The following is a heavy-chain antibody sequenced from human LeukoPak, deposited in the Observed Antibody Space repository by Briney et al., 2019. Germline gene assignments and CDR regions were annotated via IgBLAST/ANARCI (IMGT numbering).Heavy chain of an antibody. CDR1: GYIFTFYG. CDR2: ISTYNGDT. V-gene: IGHV1-18*01. J-gene: IGHJ6*03. D-gene: IGHD3-10*01. CDR3: ARDVVSLNRIRGVVSYNHDMDV. Sequence: ASVRVSCKASGYIFTFYGLNWVRQAPGQGLEWMGWISTYNGDTNYAPKVQDRVTMTTDTSTNTVYMELRSLRFDDTALYYCARDVVSLNRIRGVVSYNHDMDVWGEGTSVTVSS.